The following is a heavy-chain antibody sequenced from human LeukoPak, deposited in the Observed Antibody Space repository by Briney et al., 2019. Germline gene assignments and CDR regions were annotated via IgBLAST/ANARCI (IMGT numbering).Heavy chain of an antibody. J-gene: IGHJ4*02. D-gene: IGHD2-2*01. CDR1: GFPFSSYW. Sequence: GGSLRLSCAASGFPFSSYWMSWVRQAPGKGLEWVANIKQDGGEILYVDSVKGRFTISRDNAKNSLYLQMNSLRAEDTAVYYCAREDHSTYNYWGQGTLVTVSS. V-gene: IGHV3-7*01. CDR2: IKQDGGEI. CDR3: AREDHSTYNY.